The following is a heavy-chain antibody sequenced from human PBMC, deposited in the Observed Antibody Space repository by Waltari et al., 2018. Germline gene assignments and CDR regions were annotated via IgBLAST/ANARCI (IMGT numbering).Heavy chain of an antibody. V-gene: IGHV4-4*02. Sequence: QVQLQESGPGLVKPSGTLSLTCAVSGGSISSSNWWRWFRQPPGKGLEWIGEIYHSGSTTYNPSLQRRVTISVDKSKNQFSLKLSSVTAADTAVYYCARYCSGGSCYSIDAFDIWGQGTMVTVSS. D-gene: IGHD2-15*01. J-gene: IGHJ3*02. CDR1: GGSISSSNW. CDR3: ARYCSGGSCYSIDAFDI. CDR2: IYHSGST.